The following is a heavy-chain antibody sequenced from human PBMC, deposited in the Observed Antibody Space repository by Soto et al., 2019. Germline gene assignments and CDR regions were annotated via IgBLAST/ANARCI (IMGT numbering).Heavy chain of an antibody. Sequence: QVQLVQSGTEVKMPGSSVEVSCKAFGGTFSDHAVSWVRQAPGQGLEWMGVINPFFKGTKYAQKFQGRLTITADDSTSTAYMDLYSLISEDTAVYYCARDVQVNYFDNTYHYYAMDVWGQGTTVIVSS. CDR1: GGTFSDHA. CDR2: INPFFKGT. J-gene: IGHJ6*02. CDR3: ARDVQVNYFDNTYHYYAMDV. V-gene: IGHV1-69*01. D-gene: IGHD3-9*01.